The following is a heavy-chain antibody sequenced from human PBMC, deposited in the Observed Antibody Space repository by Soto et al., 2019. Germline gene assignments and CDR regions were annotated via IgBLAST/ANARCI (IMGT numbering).Heavy chain of an antibody. J-gene: IGHJ3*02. CDR2: IYYSGST. D-gene: IGHD3-10*01. CDR3: AKGGSGSYSNAFDI. Sequence: SDTLSLTCTVPGRSISSSSYYWVWIRQPPGKGLEWIGSIYYSGSTYYNPSLKSRVTISVDTSKNQFSLKLSSVTAADTAVYYCAKGGSGSYSNAFDIWGQGTMVT. CDR1: GRSISSSSYY. V-gene: IGHV4-39*01.